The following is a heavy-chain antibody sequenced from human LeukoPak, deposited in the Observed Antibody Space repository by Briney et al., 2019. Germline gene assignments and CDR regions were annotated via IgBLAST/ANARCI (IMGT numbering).Heavy chain of an antibody. CDR2: INPNSGAT. Sequence: GASVKVSCKASGYTFTGYYMHWVRQAPGQGLEWMGWINPNSGATNYAQKFQGRVTMTRDTSISTAYMELSRLRSDDTAVYYCARGIYSSSTTSNWFDPWGQGTLVTVSS. V-gene: IGHV1-2*02. J-gene: IGHJ5*02. CDR3: ARGIYSSSTTSNWFDP. D-gene: IGHD2-2*01. CDR1: GYTFTGYY.